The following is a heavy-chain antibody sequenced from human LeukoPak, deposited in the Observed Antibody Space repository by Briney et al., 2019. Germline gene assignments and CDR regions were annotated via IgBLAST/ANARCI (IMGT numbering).Heavy chain of an antibody. J-gene: IGHJ3*02. Sequence: SDPTLVNPTQILTLTCTFSGFSLSTSAMCVSWIRQPPGKALEWLARIDWDDDKYYSTSLKTRLTISKDTSKNQVVLTMTNMDPVDTATYYCARIMVRGVTHAFDIWGQGTMVTVSS. CDR2: IDWDDDK. V-gene: IGHV2-70*11. CDR1: GFSLSTSAMC. CDR3: ARIMVRGVTHAFDI. D-gene: IGHD3-10*01.